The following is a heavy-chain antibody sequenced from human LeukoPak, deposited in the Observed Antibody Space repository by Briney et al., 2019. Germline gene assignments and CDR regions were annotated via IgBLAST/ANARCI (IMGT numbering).Heavy chain of an antibody. D-gene: IGHD6-19*01. CDR2: ISGDGEST. V-gene: IGHV3-23*01. CDR3: AKIAVAGPFSYYYGMDV. CDR1: GVTLRNYA. Sequence: GGSLRLSCAASGVTLRNYAMTWIRQAPGKGLQWVSVISGDGESTYYADSVRGRFTISRDNSKNTMYLQMNNLRAEDTAIYYCAKIAVAGPFSYYYGMDVWGQGTTVTVSS. J-gene: IGHJ6*02.